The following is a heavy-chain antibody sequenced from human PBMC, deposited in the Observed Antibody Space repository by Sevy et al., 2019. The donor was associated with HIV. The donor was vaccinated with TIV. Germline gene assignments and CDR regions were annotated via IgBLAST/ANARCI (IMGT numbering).Heavy chain of an antibody. D-gene: IGHD5-18*01. Sequence: GGSLRLSCAASEFIFDDYAMHWVRQVPGRGLQWVSGISRNSGAIDYADSVKGRFTMSRDNAKNSLYLQMNNLRLEDTALYYCAKDRGYSYSSIDFWGQGTLVTVSS. CDR3: AKDRGYSYSSIDF. J-gene: IGHJ4*02. CDR1: EFIFDDYA. CDR2: ISRNSGAI. V-gene: IGHV3-9*01.